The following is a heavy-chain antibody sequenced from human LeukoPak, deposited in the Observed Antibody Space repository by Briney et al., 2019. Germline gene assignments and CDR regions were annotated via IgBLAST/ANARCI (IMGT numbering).Heavy chain of an antibody. D-gene: IGHD3-9*01. CDR2: ISSSGSTI. CDR1: GFTFSSYE. CDR3: SFPPIFHFQH. J-gene: IGHJ1*01. Sequence: GGSLRLSCAASGFTFSSYEMNWVRQAPGKRLEWVSYISSSGSTIYYAASVKGRFTISRDNAKNSLYLQMNSLRAEDTAVYYCSFPPIFHFQHWGQGTLVTVSS. V-gene: IGHV3-48*03.